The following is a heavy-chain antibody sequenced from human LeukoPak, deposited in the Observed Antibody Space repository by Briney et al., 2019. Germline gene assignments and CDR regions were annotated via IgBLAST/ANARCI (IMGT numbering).Heavy chain of an antibody. Sequence: GGSLRLSCAASGFTFSSYGMHWVRQAPGKGLEWVAVISYDGSNKYYADSVKGRFTISRDNSKNTLYLQMNSLRAEDTAVYYCAKDQVRSWPAAISYYYYGMDVWGQGTTVTVSS. D-gene: IGHD2-2*01. V-gene: IGHV3-30*18. J-gene: IGHJ6*02. CDR1: GFTFSSYG. CDR3: AKDQVRSWPAAISYYYYGMDV. CDR2: ISYDGSNK.